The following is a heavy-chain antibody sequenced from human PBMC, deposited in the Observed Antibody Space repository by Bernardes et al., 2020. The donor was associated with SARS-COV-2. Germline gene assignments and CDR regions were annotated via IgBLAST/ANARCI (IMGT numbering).Heavy chain of an antibody. CDR3: AKDQTSYNSRYDPFGI. Sequence: GWSLSLSCAASGFTFNTYAMGWVRQAPGQGLEWVSSIGGGPDDIFYVDSVKGRFTISRDDSRNSLYLQMNSLRVEDSAVYYCAKDQTSYNSRYDPFGIWGRGTVVTVS. J-gene: IGHJ3*02. CDR1: GFTFNTYA. V-gene: IGHV3-23*01. CDR2: IGGGPDDI. D-gene: IGHD3-10*01.